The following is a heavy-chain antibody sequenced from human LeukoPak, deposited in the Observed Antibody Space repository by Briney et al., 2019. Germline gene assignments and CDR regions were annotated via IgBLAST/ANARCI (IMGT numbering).Heavy chain of an antibody. Sequence: GGSLRLSCAASGFTFTSFAMSWVRQAPGKGLEWVSGIGASGGSTYYADSVKGRFTISRDNSKNTLYLQMNSLRTEDTAVYYCAKAEGYDILTGLDYWGQGTLVTVSS. CDR2: IGASGGST. CDR3: AKAEGYDILTGLDY. D-gene: IGHD3-9*01. J-gene: IGHJ4*02. V-gene: IGHV3-23*01. CDR1: GFTFTSFA.